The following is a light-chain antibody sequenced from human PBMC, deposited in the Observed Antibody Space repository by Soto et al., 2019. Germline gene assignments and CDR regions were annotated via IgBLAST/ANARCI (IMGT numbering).Light chain of an antibody. CDR3: SSYAGSNNWV. CDR2: EVS. Sequence: QSALTQPPSASGSSGQSVTISCTGSSSDVGGYNYVSWYQQQPGKAPKLMIYEVSKRPSGVPDRFSGSKSGNTASLTVSGLQAEDVADYYCSSYAGSNNWVFGGGTKVTVL. V-gene: IGLV2-8*01. J-gene: IGLJ3*02. CDR1: SSDVGGYNY.